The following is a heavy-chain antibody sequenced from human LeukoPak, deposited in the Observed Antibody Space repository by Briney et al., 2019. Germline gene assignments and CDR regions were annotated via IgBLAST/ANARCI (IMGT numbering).Heavy chain of an antibody. CDR3: AREGYDSSGYYFLPHLLNYYYYYGMDV. Sequence: RVASVKVSCKASGYTFTSYGISWVRQAPGQGLEWMGWISAYNGNTNYAQKLQGRVTMTTDTSTSTAYMELRSLRSDDTAVYYCAREGYDSSGYYFLPHLLNYYYYYGMDVWGQGTTVTVSS. CDR2: ISAYNGNT. J-gene: IGHJ6*02. CDR1: GYTFTSYG. V-gene: IGHV1-18*01. D-gene: IGHD3-22*01.